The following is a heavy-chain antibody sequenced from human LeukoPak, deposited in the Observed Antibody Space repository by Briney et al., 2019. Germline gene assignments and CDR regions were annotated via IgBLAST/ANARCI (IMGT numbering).Heavy chain of an antibody. V-gene: IGHV1-69*02. D-gene: IGHD4-17*01. Sequence: GASVKVSCKASGGTFSSYTISWVRQAPGQGLEWMGRIIPILGIANYAQKFQGRVTITADKSTSTAYMELSSLRSEDTAVYYCARGAPATVTTFPYFDYWGPGNPGHRLL. CDR1: GGTFSSYT. CDR3: ARGAPATVTTFPYFDY. CDR2: IIPILGIA. J-gene: IGHJ4*02.